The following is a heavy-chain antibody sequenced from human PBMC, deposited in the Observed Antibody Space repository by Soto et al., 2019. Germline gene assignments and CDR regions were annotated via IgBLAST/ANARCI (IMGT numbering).Heavy chain of an antibody. Sequence: PSETPSLTSTVSGGSISSSSYYWGWIRQPPGKGLEWIGSIYYSGSTYYNPSLKSRVTISVDTSKNQFSLKLSSVTAADTAVYYCARRGGYSNSFDTWGQGTLVTVYS. D-gene: IGHD6-13*01. CDR1: GGSISSSSYY. J-gene: IGHJ5*02. CDR2: IYYSGST. CDR3: ARRGGYSNSFDT. V-gene: IGHV4-39*01.